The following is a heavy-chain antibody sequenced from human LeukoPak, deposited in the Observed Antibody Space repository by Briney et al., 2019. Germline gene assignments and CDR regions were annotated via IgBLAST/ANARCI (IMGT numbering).Heavy chain of an antibody. D-gene: IGHD3-3*01. CDR2: IYYSGST. V-gene: IGHV4-31*03. CDR3: ASVYYDPPHYFDY. J-gene: IGHJ4*02. Sequence: SETLSLTCTVSGGSISSGGYYWSWIRQHPGKGLEWIEYIYYSGSTYYNPSLKSRVTISVDTSKNQFPLKLSSVTAADTAVCYCASVYYDPPHYFDYWGQGTLVTVSS. CDR1: GGSISSGGYY.